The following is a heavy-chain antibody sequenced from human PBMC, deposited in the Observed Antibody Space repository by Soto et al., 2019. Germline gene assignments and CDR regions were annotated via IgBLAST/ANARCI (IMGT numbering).Heavy chain of an antibody. J-gene: IGHJ6*03. Sequence: EVQLVESGGGLVQPGGALRLSCAASGFTFSSYDMHWVRQATGKGLEWVAGIGSGGDTYYPGSLKGRFTISRENAKNSLYLQMYSLRAGDTAVYYCARVRGGYYYYYMDVWGKGTTVTVSS. V-gene: IGHV3-13*01. D-gene: IGHD3-16*01. CDR1: GFTFSSYD. CDR3: ARVRGGYYYYYMDV. CDR2: IGSGGDT.